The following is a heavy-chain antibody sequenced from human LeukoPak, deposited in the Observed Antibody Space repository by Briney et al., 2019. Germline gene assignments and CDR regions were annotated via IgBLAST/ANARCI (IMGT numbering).Heavy chain of an antibody. V-gene: IGHV3-21*01. CDR1: GFTFSSYT. CDR2: ISSSSSYI. Sequence: GGSLRLSCAASGFTFSSYTMNWVRQAPGKGLEWVSSISSSSSYIYYADLVKGRFTISRDNAKNSLYLQMNSLRAEDTAVYYCARDYYGDYYFDYWGQGTLVTVSS. CDR3: ARDYYGDYYFDY. J-gene: IGHJ4*02. D-gene: IGHD4-17*01.